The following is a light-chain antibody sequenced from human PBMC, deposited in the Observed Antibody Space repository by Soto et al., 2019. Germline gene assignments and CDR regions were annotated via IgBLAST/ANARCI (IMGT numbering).Light chain of an antibody. CDR2: KVS. J-gene: IGLJ2*01. V-gene: IGLV2-14*01. Sequence: QSVLTQAASVSGSPGQSITISCTGTSSDVGAYDYVTWYQQHPGKAPKVMIYKVSNRPSGVSKRFSGSKSGNTASLTISGLQAEDEADYYCSSYTSGSLVVFGGGTQLTVL. CDR3: SSYTSGSLVV. CDR1: SSDVGAYDY.